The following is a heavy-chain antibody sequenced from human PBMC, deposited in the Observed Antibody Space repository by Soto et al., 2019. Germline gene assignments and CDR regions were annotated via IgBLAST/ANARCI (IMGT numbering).Heavy chain of an antibody. CDR1: GYTFTHYG. CDR2: ISAYNGNT. D-gene: IGHD6-25*01. V-gene: IGHV1-18*01. CDR3: AREQRSEGYYYYYSYGMDV. Sequence: ASVKVSCQPSGYTFTHYGISWVRQAPGHGLEWMGWISAYNGNTNYAQKLQGRVTMTTDTSTSTAYMELRSLRSDDTAVYYCAREQRSEGYYYYYSYGMDVWGQGTTVTVPS. J-gene: IGHJ6*02.